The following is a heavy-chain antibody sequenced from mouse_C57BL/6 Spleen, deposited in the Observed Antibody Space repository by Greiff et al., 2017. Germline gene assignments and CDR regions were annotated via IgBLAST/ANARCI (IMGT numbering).Heavy chain of an antibody. CDR2: IYPGDGDT. CDR3: ARGFITRYYLDY. Sequence: QVQLQQSGAELVKPGASVKISCKASGYAFSSYWMNWVKQRPGKGLEWIGQIYPGDGDTNYNGKFKGKATLTADKSSSTAYMQLSSLTSEDSAVYFCARGFITRYYLDYWGQGTTLTVSS. J-gene: IGHJ2*01. D-gene: IGHD1-1*01. V-gene: IGHV1-80*01. CDR1: GYAFSSYW.